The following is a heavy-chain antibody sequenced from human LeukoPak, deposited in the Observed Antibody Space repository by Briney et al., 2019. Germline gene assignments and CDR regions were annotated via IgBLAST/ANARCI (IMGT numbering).Heavy chain of an antibody. Sequence: GGSLRLSCAASGFTFSSYWMHWDRQAPGKGLVWVSRINTDGSSTSYADSVKGRFTISRDNAKNTLYLQMNSLRAEDTAVYYCARESGIAAALDLWGQGTLVTVSS. CDR3: ARESGIAAALDL. V-gene: IGHV3-74*01. D-gene: IGHD6-13*01. CDR2: INTDGSST. J-gene: IGHJ5*02. CDR1: GFTFSSYW.